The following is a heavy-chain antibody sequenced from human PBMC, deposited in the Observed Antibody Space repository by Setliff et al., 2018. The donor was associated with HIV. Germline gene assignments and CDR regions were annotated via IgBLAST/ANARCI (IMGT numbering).Heavy chain of an antibody. CDR1: GYSFNSYG. CDR3: ARFPNPSQIVVIMPPDY. V-gene: IGHV1-18*01. CDR2: TNTYNGNR. J-gene: IGHJ4*02. D-gene: IGHD3-3*01. Sequence: ASVKVSCKASGYSFNSYGISWVRQAPGQGLEWMGWTNTYNGNRHYAQNLQGRVTMTTDTSTSTAYMELRSLRSDDTAVYYCARFPNPSQIVVIMPPDYWGQGTLVTAPQ.